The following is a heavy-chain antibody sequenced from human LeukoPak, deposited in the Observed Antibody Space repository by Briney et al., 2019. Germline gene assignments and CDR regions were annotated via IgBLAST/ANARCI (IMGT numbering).Heavy chain of an antibody. CDR1: GYTFTIYG. J-gene: IGHJ3*02. D-gene: IGHD1-26*01. CDR2: ISSYNGNT. Sequence: AAVKVSCKASGYTFTIYGISWVGQAPGQGLEWMGWISSYNGNTNYAQKRQGRVTLTRDMSTSTVYMDLSSLKSEDTATYYCARVGIVGPKGAFDIWGQGTVVTVSS. V-gene: IGHV1-18*01. CDR3: ARVGIVGPKGAFDI.